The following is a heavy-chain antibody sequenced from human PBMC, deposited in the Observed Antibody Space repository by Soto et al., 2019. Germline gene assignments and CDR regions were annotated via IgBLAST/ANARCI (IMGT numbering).Heavy chain of an antibody. D-gene: IGHD5-12*01. J-gene: IGHJ6*02. CDR3: AREPVATEYYYYGMDV. Sequence: QVQLVQSGAEVKKPGASVKVSCKASGYTFTSYYMHWVRQAPGQGLEWMGIINPSGGSTSYAQKFQGRVTMTRDTSTSTVYMELSSLRSEDTAVYYCAREPVATEYYYYGMDVGGQGTTVTVAS. CDR2: INPSGGST. V-gene: IGHV1-46*01. CDR1: GYTFTSYY.